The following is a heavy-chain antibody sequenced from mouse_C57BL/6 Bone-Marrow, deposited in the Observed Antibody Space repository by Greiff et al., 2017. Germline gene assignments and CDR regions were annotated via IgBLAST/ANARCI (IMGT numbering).Heavy chain of an antibody. J-gene: IGHJ3*01. Sequence: QVQLQQSGAELVRPGTSVKVSCKASGYAFTNYLIEWVKQRPGQGLEWIGVINPGSGGTNYNEKFKGKATLTADKSSSTAYMQLSSLTSEDSAVYFCAREKNCDSCFAYWGQGTLVTVSA. CDR1: GYAFTNYL. CDR2: INPGSGGT. CDR3: AREKNCDSCFAY. V-gene: IGHV1-54*01. D-gene: IGHD4-1*01.